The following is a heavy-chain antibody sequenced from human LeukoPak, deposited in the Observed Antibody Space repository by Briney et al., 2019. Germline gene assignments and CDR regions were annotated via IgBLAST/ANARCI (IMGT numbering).Heavy chain of an antibody. J-gene: IGHJ5*02. CDR2: IIPILGIA. V-gene: IGHV1-69*04. CDR1: GGTFSSYA. Sequence: SVKVSCKASGGTFSSYAISWVRQAPGQGLEWMGRIIPILGIANYAQKFQGRVTITADKSTSTAYMELSSLRSEDTAVYYCARGSMVRGVIILGAYNWFDPWGQGTLVTVSS. D-gene: IGHD3-10*01. CDR3: ARGSMVRGVIILGAYNWFDP.